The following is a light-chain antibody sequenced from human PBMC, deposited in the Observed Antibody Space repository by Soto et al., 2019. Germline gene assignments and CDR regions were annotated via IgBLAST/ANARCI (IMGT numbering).Light chain of an antibody. CDR1: QSVSNN. CDR3: QQYNNWPPIT. J-gene: IGKJ5*01. Sequence: EIMMTQSPATLSVSPGERATLSCRASQSVSNNLAWYQQKPGQAPRLLIYSASTRATGIPARFSGSGSGTEFTLTISSLQSEDFSLYYCQQYNNWPPITFGQGTRLEIK. CDR2: SAS. V-gene: IGKV3-15*01.